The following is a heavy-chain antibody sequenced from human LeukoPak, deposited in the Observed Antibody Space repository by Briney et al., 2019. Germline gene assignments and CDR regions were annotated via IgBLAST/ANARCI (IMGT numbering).Heavy chain of an antibody. Sequence: PSETLSLTCTVSGGSISSYYWGWIRQPPGKGLEWIGSIYYSGSTYYNPSLKSRVTISVDTSKNQFSLKLSSVTAADTAVYYCARDQGDTAMVTFYFGYWGQGTLVTVSS. CDR2: IYYSGST. J-gene: IGHJ4*02. V-gene: IGHV4-39*07. CDR3: ARDQGDTAMVTFYFGY. D-gene: IGHD5-18*01. CDR1: GGSISSYY.